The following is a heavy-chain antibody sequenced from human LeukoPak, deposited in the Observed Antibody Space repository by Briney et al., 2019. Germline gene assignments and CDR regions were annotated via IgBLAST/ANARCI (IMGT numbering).Heavy chain of an antibody. V-gene: IGHV3-23*01. CDR2: ISGSGGST. CDR1: GFTFSSYA. CDR3: AKDGIAVAGTGTLFDY. D-gene: IGHD6-19*01. Sequence: GGSLRLSCAASGFTFSSYAMSLVRPAPGEGLGLVSAISGSGGSTYYADSVKGRFTISRDNSKTTLYLQMHSLRAEDTAVYYCAKDGIAVAGTGTLFDYWGQGTLVTVSS. J-gene: IGHJ4*02.